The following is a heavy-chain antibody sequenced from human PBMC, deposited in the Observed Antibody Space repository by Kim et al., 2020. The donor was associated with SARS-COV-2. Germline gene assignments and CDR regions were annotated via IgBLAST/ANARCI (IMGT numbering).Heavy chain of an antibody. V-gene: IGHV3-53*01. CDR1: GFSVSTND. CDR2: IFGSGAT. CDR3: ARKVLRFGDNGMDV. J-gene: IGHJ6*02. Sequence: GGSLRLSCAASGFSVSTNDMSWVRQAPGKGLEWVATIFGSGATYFADSAKGRFTISRDNSKNTLYLQMNSLRAEDTAAYHCARKVLRFGDNGMDVWGQGT. D-gene: IGHD3-10*01.